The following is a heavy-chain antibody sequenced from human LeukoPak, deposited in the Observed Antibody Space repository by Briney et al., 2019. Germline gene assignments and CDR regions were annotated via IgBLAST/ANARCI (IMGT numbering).Heavy chain of an antibody. Sequence: PGGSLRLSCAASGFTFSSYGMSWVRQAPGQGLEWISAISDSGGSTYYADPVKGRFTISRDNAKNSLYLQMNRLRAEVTAVYDCARGRRRIAAAGATPPAPYFDYWGQGTLVTVSS. V-gene: IGHV3-23*01. CDR3: ARGRRRIAAAGATPPAPYFDY. D-gene: IGHD6-13*01. CDR2: ISDSGGST. J-gene: IGHJ4*02. CDR1: GFTFSSYG.